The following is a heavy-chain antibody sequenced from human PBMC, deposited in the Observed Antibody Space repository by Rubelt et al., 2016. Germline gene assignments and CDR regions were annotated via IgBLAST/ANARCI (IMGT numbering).Heavy chain of an antibody. CDR1: GGSLRGYY. CDR3: ARLYTHGYTY. CDR2: INHSGSA. V-gene: IGHV4-34*01. Sequence: QVQLQQWGAGVLKPSETLSLTCAVYGGSLRGYYWSWIRQSPGKGLEWIGEINHSGSADSKSSLKSRVTMSGDTSKNQFSLGLTAVTAADTAVYYCARLYTHGYTYWGQGVLVTVSS. D-gene: IGHD5-18*01. J-gene: IGHJ4*02.